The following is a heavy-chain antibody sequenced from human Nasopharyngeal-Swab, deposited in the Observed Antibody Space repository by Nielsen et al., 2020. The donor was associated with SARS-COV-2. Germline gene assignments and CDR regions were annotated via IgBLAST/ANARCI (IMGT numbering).Heavy chain of an antibody. CDR3: AREGPAAGTTKDY. D-gene: IGHD6-13*01. J-gene: IGHJ4*02. CDR2: ISSSSSYI. Sequence: VRQAPGKRLEWVSSISSSSSYIYYADSVKGRFTISRDNAKNSPYLQMNSLRAEDTAVYYCAREGPAAGTTKDYWGQGTLVTVSS. V-gene: IGHV3-21*01.